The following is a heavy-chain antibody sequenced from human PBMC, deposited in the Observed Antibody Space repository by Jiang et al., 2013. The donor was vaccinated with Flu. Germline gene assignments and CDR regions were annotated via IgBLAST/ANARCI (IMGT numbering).Heavy chain of an antibody. CDR3: ASRWDIVVVPAANADDY. V-gene: IGHV4-39*01. J-gene: IGHJ4*02. CDR2: IYYSGST. D-gene: IGHD2-2*01. Sequence: SIYYSGSTYYNPSLKSRVTISVDTSKNQFSLKLSSVTAADTAVYYCASRWDIVVVPAANADDYWGQGTLVTVSS.